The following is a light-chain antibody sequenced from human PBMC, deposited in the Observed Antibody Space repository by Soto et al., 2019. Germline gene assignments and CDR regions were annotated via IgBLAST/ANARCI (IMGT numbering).Light chain of an antibody. Sequence: DIQMTQSPSSLSASVGDRVTITCRASQGINNYLAWFQQKPGKAPKPLIYAASTLQPGAPSKFSGSGSGTDFTLTISSLQPEDCATYYCQPYDSYPPSFGPGTKVDI. J-gene: IGKJ3*01. CDR1: QGINNY. CDR2: AAS. CDR3: QPYDSYPPS. V-gene: IGKV1-16*02.